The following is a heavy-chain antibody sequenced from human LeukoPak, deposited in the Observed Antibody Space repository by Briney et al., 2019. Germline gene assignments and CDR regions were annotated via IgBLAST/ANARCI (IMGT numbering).Heavy chain of an antibody. Sequence: GGSLRLSCAASGFTFSSYWMHWVRQAPGKGLVWVSRINSDGSSTSYADSVKGRFTISRDNAKNTLYLQMNSLRAEDPAVYYCARVKDCTNGVCFDVADYWGQGTLVTVSS. CDR3: ARVKDCTNGVCFDVADY. J-gene: IGHJ4*02. D-gene: IGHD2-8*01. V-gene: IGHV3-74*01. CDR2: INSDGSST. CDR1: GFTFSSYW.